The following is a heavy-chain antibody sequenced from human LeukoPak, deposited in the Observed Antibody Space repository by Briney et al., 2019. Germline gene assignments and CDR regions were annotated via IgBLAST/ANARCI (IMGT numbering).Heavy chain of an antibody. V-gene: IGHV3-30*03. Sequence: TGGSLRLSCAASGFTFSSYSMNWVSQAPGKGLEWVAVISYDGSNKYYADPVKGRFTISRDNSKNTLYLQMNSLRAEDTAVYYCARDDYGDYPDAFDIWGQETMVTVSS. D-gene: IGHD4-17*01. CDR2: ISYDGSNK. J-gene: IGHJ3*02. CDR1: GFTFSSYS. CDR3: ARDDYGDYPDAFDI.